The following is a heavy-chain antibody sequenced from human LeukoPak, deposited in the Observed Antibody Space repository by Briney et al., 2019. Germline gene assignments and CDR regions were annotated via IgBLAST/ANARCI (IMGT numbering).Heavy chain of an antibody. D-gene: IGHD1-26*01. CDR1: GGSIFSSNW. CDR3: ARDGPVGATSYYYYMDV. V-gene: IGHV4-4*02. CDR2: IFHSGST. Sequence: SGTLSLTCAVSGGSIFSSNWWSWVRQPPGKGLEWIGQIFHSGSTSYSPSLKSRVTISVDKSKNQFSQKLTSVTAADTAVYYCARDGPVGATSYYYYMDVWGKGTTVTVSS. J-gene: IGHJ6*03.